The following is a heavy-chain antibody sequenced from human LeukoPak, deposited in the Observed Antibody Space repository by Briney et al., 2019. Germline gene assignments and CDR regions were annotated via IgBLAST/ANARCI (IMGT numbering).Heavy chain of an antibody. D-gene: IGHD1-26*01. J-gene: IGHJ6*03. V-gene: IGHV3-48*04. CDR1: GFTFSSYS. Sequence: GGSLRLSCAASGFTFSSYSMNWVRQAPGKGLEWVSYISSSSSTIYYADSVKGRFTISRDNAKNSLYLQMNSLRAEDTAVHYCASIEGGILSYYMDVWGKGTTVTVSS. CDR2: ISSSSSTI. CDR3: ASIEGGILSYYMDV.